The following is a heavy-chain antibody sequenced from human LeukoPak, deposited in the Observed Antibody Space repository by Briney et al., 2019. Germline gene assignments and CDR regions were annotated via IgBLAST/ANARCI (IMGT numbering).Heavy chain of an antibody. CDR3: ARSRYRYCSSTSCYGPLAYGIDY. J-gene: IGHJ4*02. D-gene: IGHD2-2*01. V-gene: IGHV1-2*02. CDR1: GYTFTGYY. CDR2: INPNSGGT. Sequence: GASVKVSCKASGYTFTGYYMHWVRQAPGQGLEWMGWINPNSGGTNYAQKFQGRVTMTRDTSISTAYMELSRLRSDDAAVYYCARSRYRYCSSTSCYGPLAYGIDYWGQGTLVTVSS.